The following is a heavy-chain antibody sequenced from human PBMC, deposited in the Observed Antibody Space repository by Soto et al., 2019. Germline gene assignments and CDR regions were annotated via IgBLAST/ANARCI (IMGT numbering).Heavy chain of an antibody. CDR2: INAGNGNT. V-gene: IGHV1-3*01. CDR3: ARGYSSGWYSGFDY. Sequence: ASVKVSCKASGYTFTSYAMHWVRQAPGQRLEWMGWINAGNGNTKYSQKFQGRVTITRDTSASTAYMELSSLRSEDTAVYYCARGYSSGWYSGFDYWGQGTLVTVSS. D-gene: IGHD6-19*01. CDR1: GYTFTSYA. J-gene: IGHJ4*02.